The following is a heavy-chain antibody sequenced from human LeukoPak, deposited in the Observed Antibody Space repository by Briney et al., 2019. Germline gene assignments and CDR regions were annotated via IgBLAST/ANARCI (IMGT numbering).Heavy chain of an antibody. CDR3: ARGTGDSCKD. J-gene: IGHJ4*02. CDR2: TYYRSKWRN. CDR1: GDSVSSNSAS. Sequence: SQTLSLTCAISGDSVSSNSASWNWIRQSPSRGLKWLGRTYYRSKWRNDYAVSVKSRIAISPDTSKNQFSLQLNSVTPEDTAVYYCARGTGDSCKDWGLGTLVTVSS. V-gene: IGHV6-1*01. D-gene: IGHD3-22*01.